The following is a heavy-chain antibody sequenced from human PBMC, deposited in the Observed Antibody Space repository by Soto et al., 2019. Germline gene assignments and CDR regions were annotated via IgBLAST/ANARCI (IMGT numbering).Heavy chain of an antibody. J-gene: IGHJ4*02. CDR2: INHSAST. D-gene: IGHD6-25*01. Sequence: QVQLQQWRAGLLKPSETLSLTCAVYGGAFSAHYWSWIRQPPGKGLEWIGEINHSASTNYNPSLKSRVTISVDTSKTQFSLKLSAVAAADTAVYYCARGRLDYWGQGTLVTVSS. CDR1: GGAFSAHY. V-gene: IGHV4-34*01. CDR3: ARGRLDY.